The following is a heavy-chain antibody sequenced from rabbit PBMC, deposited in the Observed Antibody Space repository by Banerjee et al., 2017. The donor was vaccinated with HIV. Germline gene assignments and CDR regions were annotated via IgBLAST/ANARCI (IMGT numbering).Heavy chain of an antibody. CDR3: ARDPYGGYHGYGYALNL. Sequence: QEQLVESGGGLVQPGGSLKLSCVASGFDFSSYGVGWVRQAPGKGLEWIGYIDPVFSSTYYASWAKGRFTISKTSSTTVTLQMTSLTAADTATYFCARDPYGGYHGYGYALNLWGPGTLVTVS. V-gene: IGHV1S45*01. CDR1: GFDFSSYG. D-gene: IGHD6-1*01. J-gene: IGHJ4*01. CDR2: IDPVFSST.